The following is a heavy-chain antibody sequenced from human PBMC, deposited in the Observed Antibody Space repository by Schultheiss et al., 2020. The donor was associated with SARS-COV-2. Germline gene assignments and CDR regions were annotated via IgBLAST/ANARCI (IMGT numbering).Heavy chain of an antibody. V-gene: IGHV3-74*01. J-gene: IGHJ4*02. CDR2: MNEDGSVT. CDR3: ATDLAGKEDH. Sequence: GGSLRLSCAVSGGSISSGNWWNWVRQAPGKGPEWVSRMNEDGSVTTYADSVKGRFTISRDNAKETLYLEMNSLRPEDTAVYYCATDLAGKEDHWGQGTLVTVSS. D-gene: IGHD3-10*01. CDR1: GGSISSGNW.